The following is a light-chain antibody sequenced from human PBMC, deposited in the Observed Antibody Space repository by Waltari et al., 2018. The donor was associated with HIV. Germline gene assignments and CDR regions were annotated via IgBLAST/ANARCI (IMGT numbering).Light chain of an antibody. CDR1: NSNIATNT. J-gene: IGLJ2*01. V-gene: IGLV1-44*01. CDR2: SNS. Sequence: HSVLTQPPSASGTPGQRVTISCSGSNSNIATNTVNWYQQLPGTAPKLLIYSNSRRPSGVPDRFSGSKSGTSASLAIRGLQSEDEADYYCAAWDDSLNAVFGGGTKLTVL. CDR3: AAWDDSLNAV.